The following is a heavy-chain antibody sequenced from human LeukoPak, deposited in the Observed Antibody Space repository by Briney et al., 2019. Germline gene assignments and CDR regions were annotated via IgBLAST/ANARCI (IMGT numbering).Heavy chain of an antibody. J-gene: IGHJ6*03. CDR2: IYYSGST. CDR1: VGSISSYY. Sequence: PSETLSLTCTVSVGSISSYYWSWIRQPPGKGLEWIGYIYYSGSTNYNSSLKSRVTISVDTSKNQFSLKLSSVTAADTAVYYCARRRGYCSVGSCYGDPYYYYYMDVWGKGTTVTVSS. D-gene: IGHD2-15*01. V-gene: IGHV4-59*01. CDR3: ARRRGYCSVGSCYGDPYYYYYMDV.